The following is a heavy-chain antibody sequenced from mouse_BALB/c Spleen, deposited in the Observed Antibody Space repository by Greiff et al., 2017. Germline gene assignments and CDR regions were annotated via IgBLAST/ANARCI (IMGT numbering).Heavy chain of an antibody. V-gene: IGHV1S81*02. CDR3: ARNPYYGYGFAY. Sequence: VQLQQPGAELVKPGASVKLSCKASGYTFTSYWMHWVKQRPGQGLEWIGEINPSNGRTNYNEKFKSKATLTVDKSSSTAYMQLSSLTSEDSAVYYCARNPYYGYGFAYWGQGTLVTVSA. J-gene: IGHJ3*01. CDR2: INPSNGRT. CDR1: GYTFTSYW. D-gene: IGHD1-2*01.